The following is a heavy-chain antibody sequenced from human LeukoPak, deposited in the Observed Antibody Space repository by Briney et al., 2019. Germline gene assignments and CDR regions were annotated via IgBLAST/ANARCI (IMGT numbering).Heavy chain of an antibody. CDR1: GGSIDSSSYY. V-gene: IGHV4-39*01. J-gene: IGHJ4*02. CDR2: IYYSGST. Sequence: SETLSLTCSVSGGSIDSSSYYWGWIRQPPGKGLEWIGGIYYSGSTYSNPSLKSRVTISVDTSKNQFSLKLSSATAADTAVYYCSRQDGYYYASGSFTDYWGQGTLVTASS. CDR3: SRQDGYYYASGSFTDY. D-gene: IGHD3-10*01.